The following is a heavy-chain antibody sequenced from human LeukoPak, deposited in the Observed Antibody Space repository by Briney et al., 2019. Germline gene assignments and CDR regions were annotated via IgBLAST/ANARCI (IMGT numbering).Heavy chain of an antibody. CDR3: AREMGGYPFDY. D-gene: IGHD5-12*01. Sequence: GGSLRLSCAASAFTFNRYGMNWVRQAPGKGLEWVSYISSSGITIYYADSVKGRFTISRDNAKNSLYLQMNSLRAEDTAVYYCAREMGGYPFDYWGQGTLVTVSS. V-gene: IGHV3-48*03. J-gene: IGHJ4*02. CDR2: ISSSGITI. CDR1: AFTFNRYG.